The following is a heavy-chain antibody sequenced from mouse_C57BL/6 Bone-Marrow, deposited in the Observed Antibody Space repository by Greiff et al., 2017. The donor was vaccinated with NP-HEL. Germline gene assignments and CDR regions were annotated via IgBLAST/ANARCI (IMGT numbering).Heavy chain of an antibody. J-gene: IGHJ3*01. CDR3: ARDTSYYYGSSTAWFAY. CDR2: ISDGGSYT. Sequence: EVKLMESGGGLVKPGGSLKLSCAASGFTFSSYAMSWVRQTPEKRLEWVATISDGGSYTYYPDNVKGRFTISRDNAKNNLYLQMSHLKSEDTAMYYCARDTSYYYGSSTAWFAYWGQGTLVTVSA. D-gene: IGHD1-1*01. CDR1: GFTFSSYA. V-gene: IGHV5-4*01.